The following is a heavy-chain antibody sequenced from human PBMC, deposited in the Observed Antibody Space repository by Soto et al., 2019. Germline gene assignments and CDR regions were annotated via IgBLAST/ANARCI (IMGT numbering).Heavy chain of an antibody. CDR3: ARSTIEPRLLMYTFDS. CDR1: GGSISSSSYY. Sequence: SETLSLTCTVSGGSISSSSYYWGWIRQPPGKVLECVVTMYYDGSTHYNPSLKSRVTTSVDTSNNEFSVRLSSVTSAYTPIYYXARSTIEPRLLMYTFDSWGQGTLVTVSS. V-gene: IGHV4-39*01. CDR2: MYYDGST. J-gene: IGHJ4*02. D-gene: IGHD6-6*01.